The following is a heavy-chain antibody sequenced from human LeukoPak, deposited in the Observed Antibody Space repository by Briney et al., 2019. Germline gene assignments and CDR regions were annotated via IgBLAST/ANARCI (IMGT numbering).Heavy chain of an antibody. D-gene: IGHD5-12*01. V-gene: IGHV3-20*04. CDR2: INWSGGTI. CDR1: GFTFENYG. J-gene: IGHJ4*02. Sequence: AGGSLRLSCAASGFTFENYGMTWVRQAPGKGLEWVSHINWSGGTIDYADSVKGRFTISRDDAKRSLYLQMNSLRAEDTAVYYCAKEMKPWMHFDYWGQGTLVTVSS. CDR3: AKEMKPWMHFDY.